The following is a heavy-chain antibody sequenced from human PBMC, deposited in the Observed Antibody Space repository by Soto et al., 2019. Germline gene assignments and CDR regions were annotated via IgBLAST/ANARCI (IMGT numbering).Heavy chain of an antibody. CDR2: ISYDGSNK. CDR1: GFTFSSYA. J-gene: IGHJ6*01. CDR3: ARVIAGHYYYYGMDV. V-gene: IGHV3-30-3*01. Sequence: QVQLVESGGGVVQPGRSLRLSCAASGFTFSSYAMHWVRQAPGKGLEWVAVISYDGSNKYYADSVKGRFTISRDNSKNTLYLQMNSLRAENTAVYYCARVIAGHYYYYGMDVW. D-gene: IGHD6-13*01.